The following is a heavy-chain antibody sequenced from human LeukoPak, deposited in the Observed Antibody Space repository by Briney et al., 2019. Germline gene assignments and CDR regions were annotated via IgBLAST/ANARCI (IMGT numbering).Heavy chain of an antibody. V-gene: IGHV2-5*02. CDR1: GFSLNTGGLG. CDR2: IYWDDDG. D-gene: IGHD5-12*01. CDR3: VHWDSAYDFDY. Sequence: SGPTLVKPTQTLTLTCTFSGFSLNTGGLGVGWIRQPPGKALEWLALIYWDDDGRYSPSLKSRITITKDTSKNQVVLTMTNMDPVDTATYYCVHWDSAYDFDYWGQGTLVTVSS. J-gene: IGHJ4*02.